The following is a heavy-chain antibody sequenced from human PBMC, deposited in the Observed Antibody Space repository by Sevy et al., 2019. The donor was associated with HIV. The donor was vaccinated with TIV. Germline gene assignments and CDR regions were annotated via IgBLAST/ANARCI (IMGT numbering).Heavy chain of an antibody. V-gene: IGHV4-39*01. CDR2: IYYSWST. D-gene: IGHD6-13*01. CDR3: ARNRRQQLVLEDWFDP. CDR1: GGSISSSSYY. Sequence: SETLSLTCTVSGGSISSSSYYWGWIRQPPGKGLEWIGSIYYSWSTYYNPSLKSRVTISVDTSKNQFSLKLSSVTAADTAVYYCARNRRQQLVLEDWFDPWGQGTLVTVSS. J-gene: IGHJ5*02.